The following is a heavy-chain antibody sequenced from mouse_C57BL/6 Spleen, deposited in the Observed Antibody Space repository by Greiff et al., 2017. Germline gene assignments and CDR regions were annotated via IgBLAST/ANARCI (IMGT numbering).Heavy chain of an antibody. V-gene: IGHV5-4*01. J-gene: IGHJ3*01. CDR3: ARDGDGYYPY. CDR1: GFTFSSYA. CDR2: ISDGGSYT. D-gene: IGHD2-3*01. Sequence: EVNVVESGGGLVKPGGSLKLSCAASGFTFSSYAMSWVRQTPEKRLEWVATISDGGSYTYYPDNVKGRFTISRDNAKNNLYLQMSHLKSEDTAMYYCARDGDGYYPYWGQGTLVTVSA.